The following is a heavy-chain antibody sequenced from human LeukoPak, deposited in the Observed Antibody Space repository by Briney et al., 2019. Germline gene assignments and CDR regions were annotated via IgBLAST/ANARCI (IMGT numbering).Heavy chain of an antibody. CDR1: GYTLTGYY. V-gene: IGHV1-2*02. Sequence: ASVKVSCKASGYTLTGYYMHWVRQAPGQGLEWLGWINPNSGATNYAQKFQGRVTMTRDTSISTAYMELSRLRSDDTAVYYCARDRSGIGPYYYMDVWGKGTTVTVSS. J-gene: IGHJ6*03. D-gene: IGHD3-10*01. CDR3: ARDRSGIGPYYYMDV. CDR2: INPNSGAT.